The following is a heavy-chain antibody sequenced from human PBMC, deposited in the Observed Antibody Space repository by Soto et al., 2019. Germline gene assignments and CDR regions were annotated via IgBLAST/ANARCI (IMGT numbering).Heavy chain of an antibody. Sequence: PGGSLRLSCAASGFTFSSYAMSWVRQAPGKGLEWVSAISGSGGSTYYADSVKGRFTIPRDNSKNTLYLQMNSLRAEDTAVYYCAKDRQVAGVYYFDYWGPGTLVTVSS. J-gene: IGHJ4*02. CDR3: AKDRQVAGVYYFDY. CDR1: GFTFSSYA. V-gene: IGHV3-23*01. CDR2: ISGSGGST. D-gene: IGHD6-19*01.